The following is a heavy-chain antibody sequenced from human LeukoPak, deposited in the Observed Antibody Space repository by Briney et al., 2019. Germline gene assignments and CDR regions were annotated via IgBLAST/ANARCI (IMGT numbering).Heavy chain of an antibody. CDR2: VSYDGSNE. CDR1: GFTFSSYG. CDR3: VKVAPGTFYFDS. V-gene: IGHV3-30*18. D-gene: IGHD6-13*01. Sequence: PGGSLRLSCAASGFTFSSYGMHWVRQAPVKGLEWVAVVSYDGSNEYYADSVKGRFTISRDNSMNTLYLQMNSLRAEDTALYYCVKVAPGTFYFDSWGQGNLVTVSS. J-gene: IGHJ4*02.